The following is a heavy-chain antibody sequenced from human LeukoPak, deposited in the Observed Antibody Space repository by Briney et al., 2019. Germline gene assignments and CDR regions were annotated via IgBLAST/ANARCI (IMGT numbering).Heavy chain of an antibody. J-gene: IGHJ5*02. Sequence: GGSLRLSCAASGFTFSSYEMNWVRQAPGKGLEWVSSISSSSSYIYYADSVKGRFTISRDNAKNSLYLQMNSLRAEDTAVYYCARDKEQQLVHISGGNWFDPWGQGTLVTVSS. CDR3: ARDKEQQLVHISGGNWFDP. CDR1: GFTFSSYE. D-gene: IGHD6-13*01. CDR2: ISSSSSYI. V-gene: IGHV3-21*01.